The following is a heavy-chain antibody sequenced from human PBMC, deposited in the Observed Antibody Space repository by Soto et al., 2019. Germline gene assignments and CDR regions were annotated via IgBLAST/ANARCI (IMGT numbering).Heavy chain of an antibody. CDR3: TRSAVRPSGGLIGPFDY. D-gene: IGHD3-16*02. CDR1: GYSFTTYA. V-gene: IGHV1-3*01. CDR2: INAGNGNT. Sequence: QVQLVQSGAEGKKPGASVKVSCKASGYSFTTYAMHWVRQAPGQRLEWMGWINAGNGNTKYSQKLQGRVTITRDTSASTAYMELSSLRSEDTAVYYCTRSAVRPSGGLIGPFDYGGQGTLVTVSS. J-gene: IGHJ4*02.